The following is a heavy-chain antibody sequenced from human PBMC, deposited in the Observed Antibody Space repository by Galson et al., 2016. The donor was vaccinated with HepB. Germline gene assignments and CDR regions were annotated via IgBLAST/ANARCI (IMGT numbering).Heavy chain of an antibody. Sequence: ETLSLTCTVSGGSISSSSYFWGWIRQPPGKGLEWIGSLYYSGSTHYNASLKSRVTISVDTSKNHFTRKLSSVTSADTALYYCARRVFAISGGWFDRWGQGTLVTVSS. CDR1: GGSISSSSYF. V-gene: IGHV4-39*02. CDR3: ARRVFAISGGWFDR. J-gene: IGHJ5*02. CDR2: LYYSGST. D-gene: IGHD2-8*01.